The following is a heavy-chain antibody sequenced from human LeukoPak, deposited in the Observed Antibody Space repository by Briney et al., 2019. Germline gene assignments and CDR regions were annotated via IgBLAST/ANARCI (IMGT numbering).Heavy chain of an antibody. CDR2: IWSDGINK. Sequence: PGGSLRLSCAASGFTFSSYGMHWVRQAPGKGLEWVAIIWSDGINKYYADSVKGRFTISRDNSKNTLYLQMNSLRAEDTAVYYCARETYAVRGVDYWGQGTLVTASS. V-gene: IGHV3-33*01. CDR1: GFTFSSYG. CDR3: ARETYAVRGVDY. J-gene: IGHJ4*02. D-gene: IGHD3-10*01.